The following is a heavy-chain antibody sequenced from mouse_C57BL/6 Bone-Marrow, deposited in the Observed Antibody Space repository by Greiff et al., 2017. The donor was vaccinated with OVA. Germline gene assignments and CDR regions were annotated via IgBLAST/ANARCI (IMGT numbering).Heavy chain of an antibody. CDR3: PVVAPYFDV. CDR2: IYPRDGST. D-gene: IGHD1-1*01. CDR1: GSHLPIYS. Sequence: GQVVESGPELVKPGASVKLSCKASGSHLPIYSINWVKQRPGQGLEWIGWIYPRDGSTKYNEKFKGKATLTVDTSSITAYMELHSLTSEDSAVYFCPVVAPYFDVWGTGTTVTVSS. J-gene: IGHJ1*03. V-gene: IGHV1-85*01.